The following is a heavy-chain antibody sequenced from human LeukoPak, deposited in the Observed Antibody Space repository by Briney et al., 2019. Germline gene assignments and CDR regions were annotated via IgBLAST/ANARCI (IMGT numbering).Heavy chain of an antibody. V-gene: IGHV4-34*01. CDR3: ARGTIQLWPNFDY. CDR2: INHSGST. CDR1: GGSFSGYY. Sequence: SGTLSLTCAVYGGSFSGYYWSWIRQAPGKGLEWIGEINHSGSTNYNPSLKSRVTISVDTSKNQFSLKLSSVTAADTAMYYCARGTIQLWPNFDYWGQGTLVTVSS. J-gene: IGHJ4*02. D-gene: IGHD5-18*01.